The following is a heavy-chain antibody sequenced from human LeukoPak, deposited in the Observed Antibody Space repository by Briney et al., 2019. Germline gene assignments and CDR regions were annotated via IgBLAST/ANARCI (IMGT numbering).Heavy chain of an antibody. J-gene: IGHJ4*02. CDR1: GFTFNNYP. D-gene: IGHD6-25*01. Sequence: GGSLRLSCAASGFTFNNYPLNWVRQAPGKGLEWVAYISRDGSPIYYADSVKGRFTISRDNAKNSLYLQMNSLRAEDTAVYYCARSGDYWGQGTLVTVSS. CDR3: ARSGDY. CDR2: ISRDGSPI. V-gene: IGHV3-21*05.